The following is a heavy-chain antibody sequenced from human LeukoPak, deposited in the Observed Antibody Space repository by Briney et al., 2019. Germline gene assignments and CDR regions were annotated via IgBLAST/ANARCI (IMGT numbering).Heavy chain of an antibody. V-gene: IGHV1-2*04. CDR2: INPNSGGT. J-gene: IGHJ5*02. CDR1: GYTFTGYY. CDR3: ARARLVSDNCFDP. D-gene: IGHD3-9*01. Sequence: ASVKVSCKASGYTFTGYYMHWVRQAPGQGLEWMGWINPNSGGTNYAQKFQGWVTMTRDTSISTAYMELSRLRSDDTAVYYCARARLVSDNCFDPGGKGTLVTVSS.